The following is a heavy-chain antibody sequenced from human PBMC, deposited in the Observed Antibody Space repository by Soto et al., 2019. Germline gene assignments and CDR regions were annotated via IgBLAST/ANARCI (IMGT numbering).Heavy chain of an antibody. D-gene: IGHD2-15*01. Sequence: QVQLVESGGGVVQPGRSLRLSCAASGFTFSSYGMHWVRQAPGKRLEWVAVISYDGSNKYYADSVKGRFTISRDNSKNTLYLQMNSLRAEDTAVYYCAKGAAVVTEFDYWGQGTLVTVSS. J-gene: IGHJ4*02. CDR3: AKGAAVVTEFDY. CDR1: GFTFSSYG. V-gene: IGHV3-30*18. CDR2: ISYDGSNK.